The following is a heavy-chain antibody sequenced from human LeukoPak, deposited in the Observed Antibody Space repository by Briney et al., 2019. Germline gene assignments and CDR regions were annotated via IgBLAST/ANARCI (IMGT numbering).Heavy chain of an antibody. CDR1: GFTFSTYW. CDR3: ARRAGAYSHPYDY. D-gene: IGHD4/OR15-4a*01. V-gene: IGHV3-7*03. Sequence: GGSLRLSCAASGFTFSTYWMTWVRQAPGKGLEWVANIKQDGSEKYYVDSVKGRFTISRDNAKNSLYLQMNSLRAEDTAVYYCARRAGAYSHPYDYWGQGTLVTVSS. J-gene: IGHJ4*02. CDR2: IKQDGSEK.